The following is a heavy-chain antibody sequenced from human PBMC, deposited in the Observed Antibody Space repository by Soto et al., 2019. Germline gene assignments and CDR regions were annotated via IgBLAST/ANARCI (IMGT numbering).Heavy chain of an antibody. V-gene: IGHV1-18*01. J-gene: IGHJ4*02. CDR2: IRAYNGKT. CDR3: AREAPPADY. CDR1: GYTFTSYG. Sequence: QVQLVQSGAEVKKPGASVKVSCKASGYTFTSYGISWVRQAPGQGLEWMGWIRAYNGKTNYAQKPQGRVTMTTDTSTRTAYMEPRSLRYDETAVYYCAREAPPADYWGQGTLVTVSS.